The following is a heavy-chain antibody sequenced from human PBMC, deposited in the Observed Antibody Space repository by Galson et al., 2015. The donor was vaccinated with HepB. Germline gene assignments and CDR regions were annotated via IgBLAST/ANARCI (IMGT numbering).Heavy chain of an antibody. Sequence: ETLSLTCTVSGGSIRNYYWSWIRQPPGKGLECIGYIYYSGSTNYNPSLKSRISISVDTSKNQFSLKLSSVTAADTAVYYCARLPPIARETAKFDYWGRGTLVTVSS. D-gene: IGHD2-21*02. J-gene: IGHJ4*02. CDR2: IYYSGST. CDR3: ARLPPIARETAKFDY. CDR1: GGSIRNYY. V-gene: IGHV4-59*08.